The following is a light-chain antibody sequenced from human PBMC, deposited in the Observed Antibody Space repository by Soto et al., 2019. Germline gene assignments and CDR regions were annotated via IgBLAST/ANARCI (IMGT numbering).Light chain of an antibody. J-gene: IGKJ4*01. CDR2: GAS. CDR1: QSVSSN. Sequence: SPGERATLSCRASQSVSSNLAWYQQKPGQPPRLLIYGASSRATGIPDRFSGSGFGTEFTLTISSLQSEDFVVYYCQQYSNWPLLSFGGGTKVDIK. CDR3: QQYSNWPLLS. V-gene: IGKV3D-15*01.